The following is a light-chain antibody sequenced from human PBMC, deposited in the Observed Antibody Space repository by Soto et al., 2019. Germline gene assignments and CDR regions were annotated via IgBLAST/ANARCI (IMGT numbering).Light chain of an antibody. Sequence: QSVRAQPPSVSGAPGQRVTMSCTGSSSNNGAGYDVHWYQRLPGTAPKVLIYGNNNRPSGVPDRFSGSKSGTSASLAITGLQAEDEADYYCQSYDSSLSGSYVFGTGTKVTVL. J-gene: IGLJ1*01. CDR1: SSNNGAGYD. CDR2: GNN. CDR3: QSYDSSLSGSYV. V-gene: IGLV1-40*01.